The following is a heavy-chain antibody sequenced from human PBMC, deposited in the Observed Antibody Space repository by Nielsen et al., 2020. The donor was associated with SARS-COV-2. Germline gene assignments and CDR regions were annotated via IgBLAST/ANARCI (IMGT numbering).Heavy chain of an antibody. Sequence: SLRLSCAASGFTFDDYAMHWVRQAPGKGLEWVSGISWNSGSIGYADSVKGRFTISRDNAKNSLYLQMNSLRAEDTALYYCAKEDYGSGIDYWGQGTLVTVSS. V-gene: IGHV3-9*01. D-gene: IGHD3-10*01. CDR2: ISWNSGSI. CDR3: AKEDYGSGIDY. J-gene: IGHJ4*02. CDR1: GFTFDDYA.